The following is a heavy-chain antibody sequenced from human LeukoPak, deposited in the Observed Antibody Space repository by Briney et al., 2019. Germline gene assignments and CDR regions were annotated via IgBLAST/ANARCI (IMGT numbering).Heavy chain of an antibody. CDR1: GYSISSGYY. Sequence: PSETLSLTCTVSGYSISSGYYWGWIRQPPGKGLEWIGSIYHSGSTYYNPSLKSRVTISVDTSKNQSSLKLSSVTAADTAVYYCARDKRGFLGYCSSTSCWYFDYWGQGTLVTVSS. V-gene: IGHV4-38-2*02. CDR3: ARDKRGFLGYCSSTSCWYFDY. J-gene: IGHJ4*02. CDR2: IYHSGST. D-gene: IGHD2-2*01.